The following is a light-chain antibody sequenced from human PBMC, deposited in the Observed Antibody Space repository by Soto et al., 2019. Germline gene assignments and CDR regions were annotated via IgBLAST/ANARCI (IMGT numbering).Light chain of an antibody. V-gene: IGKV1-5*01. J-gene: IGKJ4*01. CDR3: QQYNSYPFT. CDR2: DAS. Sequence: DIQMTQSPSTLSASVGDRVTITCRASQSISSWLAWYQQKPGKAPKLLIYDASSLESRVPSRFSGSGSGTEFTLTISSLQPDDFATYYCQQYNSYPFTFGGGTKVDIK. CDR1: QSISSW.